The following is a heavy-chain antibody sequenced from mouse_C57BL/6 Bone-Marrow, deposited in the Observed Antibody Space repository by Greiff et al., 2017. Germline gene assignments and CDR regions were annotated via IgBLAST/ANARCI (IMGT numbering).Heavy chain of an antibody. CDR2: IYPGGGYT. V-gene: IGHV1-63*01. CDR1: GYTFTNYW. CDR3: AGEGPCYAIDY. Sequence: VQLQQSGAELVRPGTSVKMSCKASGYTFTNYWIGWAKQRPGHGLEWIGDIYPGGGYTNYNEKFKGKATLTADKSSSTAYMQFSSLTSEDSAICYCAGEGPCYAIDYWGQGTSVTVSA. J-gene: IGHJ4*01.